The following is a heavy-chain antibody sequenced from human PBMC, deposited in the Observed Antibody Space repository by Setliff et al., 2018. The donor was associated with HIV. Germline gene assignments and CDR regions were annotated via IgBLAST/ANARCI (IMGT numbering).Heavy chain of an antibody. J-gene: IGHJ5*02. D-gene: IGHD3-10*01. CDR2: IYTIGTSGST. Sequence: PSETLSLTCTVSGGSISSYFWSWIRQPAGKGLEWIGRIYTIGTSGSTTYNPSLQSRVTMSVDTSKNEFSLKLTSVTAADTAVYYCARDRPPGNNWFDPWGQGTLVTVSS. CDR3: ARDRPPGNNWFDP. V-gene: IGHV4-4*07. CDR1: GGSISSYF.